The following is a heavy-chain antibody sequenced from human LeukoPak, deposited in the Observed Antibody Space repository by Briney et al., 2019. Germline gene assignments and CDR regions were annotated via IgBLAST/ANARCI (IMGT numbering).Heavy chain of an antibody. D-gene: IGHD5-18*01. CDR1: GFTFSSYE. CDR2: ISSSAATT. J-gene: IGHJ4*02. V-gene: IGHV3-48*03. CDR3: ARQQLQLWYD. Sequence: PGGSLRLSCAASGFTFSSYEMNWVRQAPGKGLEWVSYISSSAATTYYADSVKGRFTISRDNAKNSLYLQMNSLRAKDTAVYYCARQQLQLWYDWGQGTLVTVSS.